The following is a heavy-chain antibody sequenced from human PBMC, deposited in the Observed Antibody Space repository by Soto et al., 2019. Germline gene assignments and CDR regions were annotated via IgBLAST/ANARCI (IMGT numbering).Heavy chain of an antibody. Sequence: SETLSLTCDVSGTSVSRGSFYFHWIRQAPGKGLEWIGYIYHTGKTNYSPSLRSRTTISSDTSRNQFSLKVNSVTAADTAVYYCARAPYYDILTGMRWSYYFXSWGQGIQVXVSS. V-gene: IGHV4-61*01. D-gene: IGHD3-9*01. J-gene: IGHJ4*02. CDR1: GTSVSRGSFY. CDR2: IYHTGKT. CDR3: ARAPYYDILTGMRWSYYFXS.